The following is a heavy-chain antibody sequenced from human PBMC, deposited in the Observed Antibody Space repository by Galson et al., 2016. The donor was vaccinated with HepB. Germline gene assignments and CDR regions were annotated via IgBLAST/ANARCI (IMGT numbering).Heavy chain of an antibody. D-gene: IGHD3-16*01. CDR2: IYDSGST. J-gene: IGHJ6*02. CDR3: ARRLGRDVANYHYYSLDV. V-gene: IGHV4-59*11. Sequence: ETLSLTCTVSGASISAHYWSWIRQPPGKGLEWIGYIYDSGSTNYNSSLNSRVTISRDTSKNQFSLKLTYVTAADTAVYYCARRLGRDVANYHYYSLDVWGQGTTVTVSS. CDR1: GASISAHY.